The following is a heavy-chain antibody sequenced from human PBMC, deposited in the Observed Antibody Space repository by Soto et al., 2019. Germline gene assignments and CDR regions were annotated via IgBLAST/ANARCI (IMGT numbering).Heavy chain of an antibody. D-gene: IGHD6-19*01. CDR2: IVVGSGNT. V-gene: IGHV1-58*01. Sequence: EASVKVSCKASGFTFTSSAVQWVRQARGQRLEWIGWIVVGSGNTNYAQKFQERVTITRDMSTSTAYMELSSLRSEDTAVYYCAALGIAVAGLTKKPRAFDIWGQGTMVTVSS. CDR1: GFTFTSSA. J-gene: IGHJ3*02. CDR3: AALGIAVAGLTKKPRAFDI.